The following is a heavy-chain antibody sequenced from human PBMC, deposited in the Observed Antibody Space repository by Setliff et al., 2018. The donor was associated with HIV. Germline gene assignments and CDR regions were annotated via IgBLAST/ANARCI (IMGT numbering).Heavy chain of an antibody. CDR1: GGSINDQY. CDR3: ARHNVITYGGLLFDYYYYGLDV. J-gene: IGHJ6*02. D-gene: IGHD3-16*01. V-gene: IGHV4-59*11. CDR2: IDYSGST. Sequence: SETLSLTCTVPGGSINDQYFSWIRQSPGKGLEWIGSIDYSGSTKYNPSLNSRGTRSIDTSKNELSLKLTSVTAADTAVYYCARHNVITYGGLLFDYYYYGLDVWGHGTTVTVSS.